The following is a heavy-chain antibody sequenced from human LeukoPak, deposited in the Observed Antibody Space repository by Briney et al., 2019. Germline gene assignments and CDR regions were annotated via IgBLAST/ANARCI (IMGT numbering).Heavy chain of an antibody. J-gene: IGHJ4*02. CDR1: GGTFSSYA. D-gene: IGHD6-13*01. CDR3: ARHSGSSPYYFDY. V-gene: IGHV1-69*06. Sequence: GASVKVSCKASGGTFSSYAISWVRQAPGQGLEWMGGIIPIFDTANYAQKFQGRVTITADKSTSTAYMELSSLRSEDTAVYYCARHSGSSPYYFDYWGQGTLVTVSS. CDR2: IIPIFDTA.